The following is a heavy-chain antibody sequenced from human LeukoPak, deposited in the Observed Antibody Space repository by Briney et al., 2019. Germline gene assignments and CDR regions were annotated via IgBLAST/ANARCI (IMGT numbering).Heavy chain of an antibody. J-gene: IGHJ4*02. D-gene: IGHD3-22*01. CDR1: GFTFRNFG. Sequence: PGGSLRLSCAASGFTFRNFGMHWVRQAPGKGLEWVASISYDGGNKYYADSVKGRFTISRDNSKNALYLQMNSLRAEDTAVYYCAKDPSSIYSSGLDYWGQGTLVTASS. CDR2: ISYDGGNK. V-gene: IGHV3-30*02. CDR3: AKDPSSIYSSGLDY.